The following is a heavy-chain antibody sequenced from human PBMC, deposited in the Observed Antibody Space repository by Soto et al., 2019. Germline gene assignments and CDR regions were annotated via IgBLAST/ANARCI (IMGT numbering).Heavy chain of an antibody. CDR3: ARTAGGRVRGALDI. Sequence: QEQLVESGGGVVQPGRSLRLSCVASRFTFRSYGMHWVRQAPGKGLEWVAVMSDDESKKYYADSVKGRFTISRDNSKNTLFLQMDTLISEDTAVYYCARTAGGRVRGALDIWGQGTMVTVSS. D-gene: IGHD6-13*01. J-gene: IGHJ3*02. CDR2: MSDDESKK. CDR1: RFTFRSYG. V-gene: IGHV3-30-3*01.